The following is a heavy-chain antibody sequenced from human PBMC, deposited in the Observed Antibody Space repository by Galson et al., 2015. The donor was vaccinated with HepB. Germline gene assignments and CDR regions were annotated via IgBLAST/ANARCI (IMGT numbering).Heavy chain of an antibody. J-gene: IGHJ4*02. Sequence: SETLSLTCTVSDGSINSYYWSWIRQPPGKGLEWIGYIYYSGSTNYNPSLKSRVTISVDTSKNQFSLKLSSVTAADTAVYYCARSRDDCSGADCPRWLDCWGQGTLVTVSS. CDR3: ARSRDDCSGADCPRWLDC. CDR1: DGSINSYY. D-gene: IGHD2-15*01. CDR2: IYYSGST. V-gene: IGHV4-59*01.